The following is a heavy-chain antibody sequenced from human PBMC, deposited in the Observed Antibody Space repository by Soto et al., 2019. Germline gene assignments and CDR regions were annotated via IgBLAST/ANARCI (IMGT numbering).Heavy chain of an antibody. D-gene: IGHD3-10*01. J-gene: IGHJ5*02. CDR2: ISAYTGNT. V-gene: IGHV1-18*01. CDR3: ARGNLPRGAHHDWFGP. Sequence: QVQLVQSGAEVKKPGASVKVSCKASGYTFSSYAIIWVRQAPGQGLEWMGWISAYTGNTNYAQTLQGRVTLTTDTSTSTAYMELRSLRSNDTAVYYCARGNLPRGAHHDWFGPWGQGTLVTVSS. CDR1: GYTFSSYA.